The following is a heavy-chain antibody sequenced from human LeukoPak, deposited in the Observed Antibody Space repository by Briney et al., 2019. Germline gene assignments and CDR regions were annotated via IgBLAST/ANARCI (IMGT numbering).Heavy chain of an antibody. CDR3: ATGRGIGYFDY. J-gene: IGHJ4*02. D-gene: IGHD1-14*01. Sequence: PSETLSLTCTVSGGSISSYYWSWIRQPPGKGLEWIGYIYYSGSTNYNPSLKSRVTISVDTSKNQFSLKLSSVTAADTAVYYCATGRGIGYFDYWGQGTLVTVSS. CDR2: IYYSGST. CDR1: GGSISSYY. V-gene: IGHV4-59*12.